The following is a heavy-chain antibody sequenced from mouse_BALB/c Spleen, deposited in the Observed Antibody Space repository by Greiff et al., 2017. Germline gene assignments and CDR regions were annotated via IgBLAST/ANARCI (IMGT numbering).Heavy chain of an antibody. Sequence: EVQLVESGPSLVKPSQTLSLTCSVTGDSITSGYWNWIRKFPGNKLEYMGYISYSGSTYYNPSLKSRISITRDTSKNQYYLQLNSVTTEDTATYYCARSTMITTEAWFAYWGQGTLVTVSA. CDR2: ISYSGST. CDR3: ARSTMITTEAWFAY. CDR1: GDSITSGY. V-gene: IGHV3-8*02. D-gene: IGHD2-4*01. J-gene: IGHJ3*01.